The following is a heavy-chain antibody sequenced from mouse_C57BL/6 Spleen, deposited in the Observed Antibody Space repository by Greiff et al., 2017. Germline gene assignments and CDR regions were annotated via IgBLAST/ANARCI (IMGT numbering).Heavy chain of an antibody. CDR2: IYPGSGNT. CDR1: GYTFTDYY. D-gene: IGHD1-1*01. CDR3: ARRGVYGSSFDY. J-gene: IGHJ2*01. V-gene: IGHV1-76*01. Sequence: VQLQESGAELVRPGASVKLSCKASGYTFTDYYINWVKQRPGQGLEWIARIYPGSGNTYYNEKFKGKATLTAEKSSSTAYMQLSSLTSEDSAVYFCARRGVYGSSFDYWGQGTTLTVSS.